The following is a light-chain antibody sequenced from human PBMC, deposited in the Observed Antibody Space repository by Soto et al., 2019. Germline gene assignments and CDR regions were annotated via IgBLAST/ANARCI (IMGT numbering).Light chain of an antibody. CDR2: NVS. CDR3: SSYTATSTLV. CDR1: SSDVGAYDD. J-gene: IGLJ2*01. V-gene: IGLV2-14*01. Sequence: QSALTQPASVSGSPGQSITISCTGTSSDVGAYDDVSWYQQHPGKAPKLMLHNVSNRPSGVSNRFSGSKSGNPASLPISGLQAEEEVDYTCSSYTATSTLVFGGGTKLPFL.